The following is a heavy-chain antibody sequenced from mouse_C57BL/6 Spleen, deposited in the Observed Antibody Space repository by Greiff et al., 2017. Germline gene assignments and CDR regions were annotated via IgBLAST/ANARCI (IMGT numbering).Heavy chain of an antibody. CDR2: IYPRSGNT. CDR3: ARSGITTVGNFDY. D-gene: IGHD1-1*01. J-gene: IGHJ2*01. V-gene: IGHV1-81*01. Sequence: VQLQESGAELARPGASVKLSCKASGYTFTSYGISWVKQRTGQGLEWIGEIYPRSGNTYYNEKFKGKAPLTADKSSSTAYMELRSLTSEDSAVYFCARSGITTVGNFDYWGQGTTLTVSS. CDR1: GYTFTSYG.